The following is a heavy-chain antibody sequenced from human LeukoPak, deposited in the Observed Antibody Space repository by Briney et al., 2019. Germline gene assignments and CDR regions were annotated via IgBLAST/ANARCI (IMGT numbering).Heavy chain of an antibody. CDR2: ISYDGSNK. CDR3: ARALHYYDSSSY. J-gene: IGHJ4*02. CDR1: GFTFSSYA. V-gene: IGHV3-30-3*01. D-gene: IGHD3-22*01. Sequence: HPGGSLRLSCAASGFTFSSYAMHWVRQAPGKGLEWVAVISYDGSNKYCADSVKGRFTISRDNSKNTLYLLMNSLRAEDTAVYYCARALHYYDSSSYWGQGTLVTVSS.